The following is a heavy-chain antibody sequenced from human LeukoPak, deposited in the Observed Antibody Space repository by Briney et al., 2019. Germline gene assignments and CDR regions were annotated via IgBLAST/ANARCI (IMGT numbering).Heavy chain of an antibody. CDR1: GGSISSYY. CDR3: ARLYYDFWSGSKYYYYGMDV. D-gene: IGHD3-3*01. J-gene: IGHJ6*02. CDR2: IYYSGST. V-gene: IGHV4-59*08. Sequence: SETLSLTCTVSGGSISSYYWSWIRQPPGKGLEWIGYIYYSGSTNYNPSLKSRVTISVDTSKNQVSLKLSSVTAAGTAVYYCARLYYDFWSGSKYYYYGMDVWGQGTTVAVSS.